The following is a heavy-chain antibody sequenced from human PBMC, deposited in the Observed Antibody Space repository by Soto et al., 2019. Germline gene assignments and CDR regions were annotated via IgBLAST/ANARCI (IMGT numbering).Heavy chain of an antibody. V-gene: IGHV3-7*05. J-gene: IGHJ3*01. CDR1: GFTLSAYW. CDR3: ARDVSPGSSSLYLDAFDL. D-gene: IGHD6-13*01. CDR2: INRDGSKK. Sequence: VQLEESGGDLVQPGGSLRLSGAASGFTLSAYWMTWVRQAPGKGLEWVANINRDGSKKSYLDSVRGRFTISRDNVGNSLYLHMDSLRADDTALYYCARDVSPGSSSLYLDAFDLWGQGTMVTVSS.